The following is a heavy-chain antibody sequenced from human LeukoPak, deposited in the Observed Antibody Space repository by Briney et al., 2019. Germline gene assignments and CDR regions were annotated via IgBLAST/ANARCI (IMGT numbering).Heavy chain of an antibody. CDR1: GGSFSGYY. J-gene: IGHJ4*02. CDR3: ARGLLTGSYYFDY. CDR2: INHSGST. V-gene: IGHV4-34*01. Sequence: SETLSLTCAVYGGSFSGYYWSWIRRPPGKGLEWIGEINHSGSTNYNPSLKSRVTISVDTSKNQFSLKLSSVTAADTAVYYCARGLLTGSYYFDYWGQGTLVTVSS. D-gene: IGHD3-9*01.